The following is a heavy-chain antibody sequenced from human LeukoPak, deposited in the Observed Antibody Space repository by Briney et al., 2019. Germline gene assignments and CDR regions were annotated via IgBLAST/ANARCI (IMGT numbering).Heavy chain of an antibody. Sequence: GGSLRLSCAASGFSFSSYAMHWVRQTPGKGLEFVSAISTDGSRTYYANSVKGRFTISRDNSKSTLYLQMGSVRADDMAVYYCARPAVGSNGLDYWGQGILVTASS. CDR2: ISTDGSRT. J-gene: IGHJ4*02. D-gene: IGHD4-23*01. CDR1: GFSFSSYA. CDR3: ARPAVGSNGLDY. V-gene: IGHV3-64*01.